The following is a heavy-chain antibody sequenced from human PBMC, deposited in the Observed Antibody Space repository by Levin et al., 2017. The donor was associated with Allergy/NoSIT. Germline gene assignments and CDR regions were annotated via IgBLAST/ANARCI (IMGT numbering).Heavy chain of an antibody. Sequence: GESLKISCKASGYTFTSYGISWVRQAPGQGLEWMGWISAYNGNTNYAQKLQGRVTMTTDTSTSTAYMELRSLRSDDTAVYYCARGSVKSGSSSWPGGDYWGQGTLVTVSS. CDR1: GYTFTSYG. V-gene: IGHV1-18*01. CDR2: ISAYNGNT. D-gene: IGHD6-13*01. J-gene: IGHJ4*02. CDR3: ARGSVKSGSSSWPGGDY.